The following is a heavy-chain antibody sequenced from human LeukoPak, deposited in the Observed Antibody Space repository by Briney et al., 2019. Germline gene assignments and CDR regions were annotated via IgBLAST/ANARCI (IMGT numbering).Heavy chain of an antibody. D-gene: IGHD3-10*01. J-gene: IGHJ5*02. CDR3: ARDSGTTGEVKFDP. Sequence: SETLSLTGTVSGYSISSGYYWGWIRQPPGKGLEWIGSIYHSGSTDYNPSLKSRVTISVDTSKNQFSLNLISVTAADTAVYYCARDSGTTGEVKFDPWGQGTLVTVSS. V-gene: IGHV4-38-2*02. CDR1: GYSISSGYY. CDR2: IYHSGST.